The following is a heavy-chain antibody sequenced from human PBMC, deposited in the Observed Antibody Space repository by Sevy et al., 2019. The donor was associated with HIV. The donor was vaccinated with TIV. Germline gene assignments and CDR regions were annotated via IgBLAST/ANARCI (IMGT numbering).Heavy chain of an antibody. CDR2: ISGSGGST. CDR3: ASTDSSGYYHDAFDI. V-gene: IGHV3-23*01. Sequence: GGSLRLSCAASGFTVSRYAMSWVRQAPGKGLEWVSAISGSGGSTYYADSVKGRFTISRDNSKNTLYLQMNSLRAEDTAVYYCASTDSSGYYHDAFDIWGQGTMVTVSS. J-gene: IGHJ3*02. D-gene: IGHD3-22*01. CDR1: GFTVSRYA.